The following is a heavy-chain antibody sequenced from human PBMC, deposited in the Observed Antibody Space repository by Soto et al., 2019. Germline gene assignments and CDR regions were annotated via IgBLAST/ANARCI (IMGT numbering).Heavy chain of an antibody. J-gene: IGHJ4*02. CDR2: ISGSGSST. CDR3: ANGGDVVATTRSSFVD. D-gene: IGHD5-12*01. Sequence: EVQLLESGGGLVQPGGSLRLSCAASGFTFSSYAMNWVRQAPGKGLEWVSGISGSGSSTYYTDSVKGRFTISRDNSKNSLYMQRNSLRAEATAVYYWANGGDVVATTRSSFVDWGQGSLVTVSS. CDR1: GFTFSSYA. V-gene: IGHV3-23*01.